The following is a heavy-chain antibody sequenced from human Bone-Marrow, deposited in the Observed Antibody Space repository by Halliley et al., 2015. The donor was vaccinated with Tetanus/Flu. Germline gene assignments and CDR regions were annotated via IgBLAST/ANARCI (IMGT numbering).Heavy chain of an antibody. Sequence: WVSTISGGGCTPDYADPVKGRFTISRDNSRNTLYLRMNNLRVDDTAIYYCAGDKGFSGYNLDYWGQGTLVTVSS. J-gene: IGHJ4*02. CDR3: AGDKGFSGYNLDY. CDR2: ISGGGCTP. D-gene: IGHD5-12*01. V-gene: IGHV3-23*01.